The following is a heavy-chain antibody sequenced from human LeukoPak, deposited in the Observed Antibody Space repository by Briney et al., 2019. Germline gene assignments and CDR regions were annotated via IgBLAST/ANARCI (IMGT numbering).Heavy chain of an antibody. CDR2: ISSGGSTI. V-gene: IGHV3-11*04. D-gene: IGHD1-7*01. Sequence: PGGSLRLSCAASGFTVSSNDMSWVRQAPGKGLEWVSYISSGGSTISYADSVRGRFTISRDNAKNSLYLQMNSLRAEDRAVYYCARASWKYFRLWFDPWGQGTLVTVSS. CDR1: GFTVSSND. CDR3: ARASWKYFRLWFDP. J-gene: IGHJ5*02.